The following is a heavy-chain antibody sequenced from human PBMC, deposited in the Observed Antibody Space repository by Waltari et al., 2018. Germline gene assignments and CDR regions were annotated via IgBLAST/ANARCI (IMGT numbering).Heavy chain of an antibody. CDR2: IIPIFGTA. CDR1: GGTFSSYA. J-gene: IGHJ6*02. V-gene: IGHV1-69*12. CDR3: AREGYSSSSYYYYGMDV. Sequence: QVQLVQSGAEVKKPGSSVKVSCKASGGTFSSYAISWVRQAPGQGLEWMGGIIPIFGTANYEQKVQGRVTITADESTSTAYMELSSLRSEDTAVYYCAREGYSSSSYYYYGMDVWGQGTTVTVSS. D-gene: IGHD6-6*01.